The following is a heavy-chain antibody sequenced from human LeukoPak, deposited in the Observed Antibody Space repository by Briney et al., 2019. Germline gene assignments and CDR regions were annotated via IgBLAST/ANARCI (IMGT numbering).Heavy chain of an antibody. J-gene: IGHJ3*02. CDR2: IYYSGST. V-gene: IGHV4-59*08. Sequence: SSETLSLNCSVYGGSISGYYWRWIRQPPGKGLEWIGYIYYSGSTNYNPSLKSRVTISVDTSKNQFSLKLSSVTAADTAVYYCARRVGKTLAFDIWGQGTMVTVSS. CDR1: GGSISGYY. CDR3: ARRVGKTLAFDI. D-gene: IGHD2-15*01.